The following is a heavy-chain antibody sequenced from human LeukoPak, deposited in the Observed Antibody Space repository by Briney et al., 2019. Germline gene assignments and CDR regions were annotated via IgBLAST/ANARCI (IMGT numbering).Heavy chain of an antibody. D-gene: IGHD1-26*01. J-gene: IGHJ3*02. CDR1: GGSISRSTYY. CDR2: IYYSGST. Sequence: SETLSLTCSVSGGSISRSTYYWGWIRQPPGKGLEWIGSIYYSGSTNYNPSLKSRATISVDTTKNQFSLRLSSVTAADTAVYYCARWEESDAFDIWGQGTMVTVSS. CDR3: ARWEESDAFDI. V-gene: IGHV4-39*01.